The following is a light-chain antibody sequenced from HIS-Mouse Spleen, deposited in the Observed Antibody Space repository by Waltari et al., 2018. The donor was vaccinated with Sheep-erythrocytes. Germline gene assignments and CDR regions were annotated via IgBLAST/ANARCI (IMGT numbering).Light chain of an antibody. J-gene: IGKJ3*01. CDR1: QSISSY. CDR3: QQSYSTPQFT. Sequence: DIQMTQSPSSLSASVGDRVTITCRASQSISSYLNWYQQKPGKAPKLLIYAASSLQSGVPSRFSGSGSGTDFTLTISSLQPEDFATYYCQQSYSTPQFTFGPETKVDIK. CDR2: AAS. V-gene: IGKV1-39*01.